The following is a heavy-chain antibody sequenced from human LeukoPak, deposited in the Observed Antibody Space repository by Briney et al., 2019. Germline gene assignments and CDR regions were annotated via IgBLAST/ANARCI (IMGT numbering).Heavy chain of an antibody. V-gene: IGHV1-8*01. CDR2: MNPNSGNT. CDR3: ARDGTTIFGVVPSMDV. CDR1: GYTFTSYD. Sequence: ASVKVSCKASGYTFTSYDINWVRQATGQGLEWMGWMNPNSGNTGYAQKFQGRVTITADKSTSTAYMELSSLRSEDTAVYYCARDGTTIFGVVPSMDVWGQGTTVTVSS. D-gene: IGHD3-3*01. J-gene: IGHJ6*02.